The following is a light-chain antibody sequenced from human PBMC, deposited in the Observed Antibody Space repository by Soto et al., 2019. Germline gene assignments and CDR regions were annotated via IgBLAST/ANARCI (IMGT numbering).Light chain of an antibody. CDR2: GAS. V-gene: IGKV3-11*01. J-gene: IGKJ4*01. CDR1: QSVRNY. Sequence: EIALAQSPATLSLSAGERATLSCRASQSVRNYLAWYQQKPGQAPRLLIYGASSRATGIPDRFSGSGSGTDFTLTISRLEPEDVAVYSCQQYYRTPITFGGGTKVDIK. CDR3: QQYYRTPIT.